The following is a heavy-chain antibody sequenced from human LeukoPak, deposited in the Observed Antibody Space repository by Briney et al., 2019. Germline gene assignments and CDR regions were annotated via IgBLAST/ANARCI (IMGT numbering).Heavy chain of an antibody. CDR1: GFTFSGYV. D-gene: IGHD5-12*01. V-gene: IGHV3-21*01. CDR3: VRGGYRGFDYEY. CDR2: ITFSSSHI. Sequence: GGSLRLSCAASGFTFSGYVMTWVRQAPGKGLECVSSITFSSSHIYYADSVKGRFTISRDNTKDSLYLQMNSLRAEDTAVYYCVRGGYRGFDYEYWGQGTLVTVSS. J-gene: IGHJ4*02.